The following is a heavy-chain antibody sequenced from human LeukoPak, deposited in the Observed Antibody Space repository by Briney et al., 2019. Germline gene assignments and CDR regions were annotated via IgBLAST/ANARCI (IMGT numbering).Heavy chain of an antibody. CDR1: GYTFTSYG. D-gene: IGHD1-26*01. CDR3: ARESEVGATSPYGMDV. CDR2: INPNSGGT. J-gene: IGHJ6*02. Sequence: GASVKVSCKASGYTFTSYGISWVRQAPGQGLEWMGWINPNSGGTNYAQKFQGWVTMTRDTSISTAYMELSRLRSDDTAVYYCARESEVGATSPYGMDVWGQGTTVTVSS. V-gene: IGHV1-2*04.